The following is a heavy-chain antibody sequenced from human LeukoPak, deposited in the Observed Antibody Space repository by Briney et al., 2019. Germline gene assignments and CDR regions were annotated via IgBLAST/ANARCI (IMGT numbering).Heavy chain of an antibody. V-gene: IGHV1-2*04. CDR2: INPNSGGT. Sequence: ASVKVSCKASGYTFTGYYMHWVRQAPGQGLEWMGWINPNSGGTNYAQKFQGWVTMTRDTSISTAYMELSRLRSDDTAVYYCATSTTKVVPAAHFDYWGQGTLVTVSS. D-gene: IGHD2-2*01. J-gene: IGHJ4*02. CDR1: GYTFTGYY. CDR3: ATSTTKVVPAAHFDY.